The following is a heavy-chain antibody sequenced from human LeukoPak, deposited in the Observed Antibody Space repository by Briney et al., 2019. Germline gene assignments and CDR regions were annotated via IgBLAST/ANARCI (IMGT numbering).Heavy chain of an antibody. CDR3: ARGRDNYNLDY. CDR1: GASISSITYY. J-gene: IGHJ4*02. Sequence: IPSETLSLTCTVSGASISSITYYWGWIRQPPGKGLEWIGSIYYTGSTYNNPSLKARVTISADASKNQFSLKLNSVTAADTAVYYCARGRDNYNLDYWGQGTLVTVSS. CDR2: IYYTGST. V-gene: IGHV4-39*01. D-gene: IGHD5-24*01.